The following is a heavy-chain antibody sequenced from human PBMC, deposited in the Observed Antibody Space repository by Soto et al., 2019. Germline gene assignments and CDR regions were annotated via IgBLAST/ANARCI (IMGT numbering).Heavy chain of an antibody. CDR1: GGSFSGYY. V-gene: IGHV4-34*01. D-gene: IGHD1-26*01. CDR2: INHSGST. CDR3: ARGRSTPHTSNREKQGEFEY. Sequence: SETLSITCAVYGGSFSGYYWSWIRQPPGKGLEWIGEINHSGSTNYNPSLKSRVTISVDTSKNQFSLKLSSVTAADTAVYYCARGRSTPHTSNREKQGEFEYWGQGTLVTVSS. J-gene: IGHJ4*02.